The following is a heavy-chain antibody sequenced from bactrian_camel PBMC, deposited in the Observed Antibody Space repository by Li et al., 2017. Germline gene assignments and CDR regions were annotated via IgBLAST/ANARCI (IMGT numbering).Heavy chain of an antibody. J-gene: IGHJ4*01. CDR3: TAMDAAFKNY. CDR2: SVGRSP. D-gene: IGHD1*01. CDR1: GFAFEKYY. V-gene: IGHV3S28*01. Sequence: QLVESGGGLVQPGGSLRLSCAASGFAFEKYYMTWVRQAPGKGLEWVASVGRSPYYTDPVKGRFTISRDNAKNTLYLQMNSLKSEDTALYYCTAMDAAFKNYWGQGTQVTVS.